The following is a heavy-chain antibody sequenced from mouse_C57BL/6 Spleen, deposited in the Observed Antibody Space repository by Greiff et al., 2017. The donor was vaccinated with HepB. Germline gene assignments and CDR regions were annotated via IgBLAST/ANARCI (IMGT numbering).Heavy chain of an antibody. V-gene: IGHV1-22*01. D-gene: IGHD2-1*01. J-gene: IGHJ4*01. CDR3: ARGLLPMDY. CDR2: INPNNGGA. CDR1: GYTFTDYN. Sequence: DVQLQESGPELVKPGASVKMSCKASGYTFTDYNMHWVKQSHGKSLEWIGYINPNNGGASYNQKFKGKATLTVNKSSSTAYMELRSLTSEDSAVYYCARGLLPMDYWGQGTSVTVSS.